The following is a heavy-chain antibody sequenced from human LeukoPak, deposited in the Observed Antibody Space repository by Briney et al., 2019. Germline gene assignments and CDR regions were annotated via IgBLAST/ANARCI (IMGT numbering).Heavy chain of an antibody. CDR1: GFPSITYT. J-gene: IGHJ4*02. D-gene: IGHD3-22*01. CDR2: ISSGSSFI. Sequence: GGPLRPSFAPSGFPSITYTMNWSRQAPGKGLEWVSSISSGSSFIYYAASVKGRFTISRDNAKNSLFLQMNSLRAEDTAVYYCARESSGYFYWGQGTLVTVSS. V-gene: IGHV3-21*01. CDR3: ARESSGYFY.